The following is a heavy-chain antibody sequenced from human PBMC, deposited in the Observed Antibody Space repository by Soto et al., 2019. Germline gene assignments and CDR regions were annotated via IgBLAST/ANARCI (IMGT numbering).Heavy chain of an antibody. CDR3: TRDNTAYYYMDV. D-gene: IGHD4-17*01. CDR1: GFTVSSNY. Sequence: EVQLVESGGGLVQPGGSLRLSCAASGFTVSSNYMSWVRQAPGKGLEWVSVIYSGGSTYYADSVKGRFTVSRDNSKNKLYLQMNSLRAEDTAVYYCTRDNTAYYYMDVWGKGTTVTVSS. J-gene: IGHJ6*03. CDR2: IYSGGST. V-gene: IGHV3-66*01.